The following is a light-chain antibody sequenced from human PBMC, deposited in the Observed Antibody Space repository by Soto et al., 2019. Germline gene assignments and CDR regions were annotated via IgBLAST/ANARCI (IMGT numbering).Light chain of an antibody. CDR1: SSDVGGYNY. V-gene: IGLV2-14*01. Sequence: QSVLTQPASVSGSPGQSITISCTGTSSDVGGYNYVSWYQQHPGKAPKLMIYEVSNRPSGVSNRFSGSKSGNTASLTISGLQADDEAVYYCSSYTTSSTLGVFGGGTKLTVL. CDR3: SSYTTSSTLGV. CDR2: EVS. J-gene: IGLJ3*02.